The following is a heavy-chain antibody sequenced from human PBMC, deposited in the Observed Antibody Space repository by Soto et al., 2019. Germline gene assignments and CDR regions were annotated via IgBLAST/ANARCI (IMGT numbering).Heavy chain of an antibody. CDR3: ASWLKTSGWYVLLEGSFDY. V-gene: IGHV3-7*01. D-gene: IGHD6-19*01. J-gene: IGHJ4*02. CDR1: GFTFSRYL. CDR2: IKQDGSAK. Sequence: GGSLRLSCAASGFTFSRYLMTCVRQAPGKGLEWVANIKQDGSAKYYVDYVKGRFTISRDNAKTSLYLQMNSLRAEETAVYYCASWLKTSGWYVLLEGSFDYWVQGTLVTVSS.